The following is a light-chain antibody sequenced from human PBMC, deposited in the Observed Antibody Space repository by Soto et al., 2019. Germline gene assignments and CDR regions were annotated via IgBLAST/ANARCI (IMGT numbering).Light chain of an antibody. CDR1: QSVYSN. CDR2: HAS. V-gene: IGKV3-15*01. CDR3: QQYNKWPLT. J-gene: IGKJ4*02. Sequence: ERVMPQSPATLSVSPGQRATLSCRASQSVYSNLAWYQQKPGQAPRLLIYHASTRATGIPARFSGSGSGTEFTLTISSLQSEDFAVYYCQQYNKWPLTFGGGTKVEIK.